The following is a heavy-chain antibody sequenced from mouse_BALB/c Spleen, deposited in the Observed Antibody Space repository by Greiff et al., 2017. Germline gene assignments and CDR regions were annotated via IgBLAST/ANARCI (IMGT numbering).Heavy chain of an antibody. J-gene: IGHJ4*01. CDR2: ISSGSSTI. CDR3: ARLNYYYAMDY. V-gene: IGHV5-17*02. CDR1: GFTFSSFG. Sequence: EVHLVESGGGLVQPGGSRKLSCAASGFTFSSFGMHWVRQAPEKGLEWVAYISSGSSTIYYADTVKGRFTISRDNPKNTLFLQMTSLRSEDTAMYYCARLNYYYAMDYWGQGTSVTVSS.